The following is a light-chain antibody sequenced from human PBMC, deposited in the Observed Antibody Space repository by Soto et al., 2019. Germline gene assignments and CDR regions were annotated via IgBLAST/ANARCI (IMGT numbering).Light chain of an antibody. J-gene: IGKJ1*01. CDR3: QQYNSYRT. CDR2: DAS. Sequence: DIQMTQSPAPRSPSLEDRVTITVRARQTISIWLAWYQQKPGKATKLLIYDASILESGVPSRFSGSGSGTEFTLTISSLQPDDFATYYCQQYNSYRTFGQGTKVDTK. V-gene: IGKV1-5*01. CDR1: QTISIW.